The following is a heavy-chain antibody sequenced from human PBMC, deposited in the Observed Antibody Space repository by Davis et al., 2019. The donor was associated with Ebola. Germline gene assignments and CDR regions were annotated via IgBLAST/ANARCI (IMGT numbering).Heavy chain of an antibody. D-gene: IGHD3-10*01. CDR2: IYYSGST. CDR3: RYYYGSGSFYYFDY. CDR1: GGSISRSSYY. Sequence: MPGGSLRLSCTVSGGSISRSSYYLGWIRQPPGKGLEWIGSIYYSGSTYYNPSLKSRVTISVDTSKNQFSLKLSSVTAADTAVYYCRYYYGSGSFYYFDYWGQGTLVTVSS. J-gene: IGHJ4*02. V-gene: IGHV4-39*01.